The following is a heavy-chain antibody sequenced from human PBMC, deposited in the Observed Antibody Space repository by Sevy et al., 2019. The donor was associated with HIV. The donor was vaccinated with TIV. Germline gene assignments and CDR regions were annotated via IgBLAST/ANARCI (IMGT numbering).Heavy chain of an antibody. CDR2: IYPGNSDT. D-gene: IGHD1-26*01. CDR1: GYRFSNNW. Sequence: GESLKISCQGSGYRFSNNWVAWVRQKPGKGLEWMGMIYPGNSDTRYSPSFQGQVIISADKPISTAYVQWRSLKASDTAMYYCASGADLPLDGFNFWGQGTMVTVSS. CDR3: ASGADLPLDGFNF. J-gene: IGHJ3*01. V-gene: IGHV5-51*04.